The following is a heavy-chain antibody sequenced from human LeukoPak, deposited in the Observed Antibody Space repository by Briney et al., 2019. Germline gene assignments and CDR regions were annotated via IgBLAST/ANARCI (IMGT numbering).Heavy chain of an antibody. J-gene: IGHJ5*02. V-gene: IGHV1-46*01. CDR1: GYTFTSNY. CDR2: ISPSGGST. Sequence: GASVKVSYKAFGYTFTSNYMHWVRQAPGQGPEWMGVISPSGGSTTYAQKFQGRVTLTRDMSTSTDYLELSSLRSEDTAVYYCARDNSVRDEAWWFNPWGQGTLVTASS. D-gene: IGHD5-24*01. CDR3: ARDNSVRDEAWWFNP.